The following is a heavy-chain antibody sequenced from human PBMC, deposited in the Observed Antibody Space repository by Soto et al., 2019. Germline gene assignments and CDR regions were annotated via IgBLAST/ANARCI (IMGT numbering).Heavy chain of an antibody. CDR2: IYYSGST. D-gene: IGHD5-12*01. V-gene: IGHV4-59*08. Sequence: SLIRQPPGKGLEWIGYIYYSGSTNYNPSLKSRVTISVDTSKNQFSLKLSSVTAADTAVYYCARLPDIGDPFDYLGQGTLVTVSS. CDR3: ARLPDIGDPFDY. J-gene: IGHJ4*02.